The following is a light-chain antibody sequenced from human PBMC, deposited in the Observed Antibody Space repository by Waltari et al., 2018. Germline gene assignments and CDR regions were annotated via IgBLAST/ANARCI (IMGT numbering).Light chain of an antibody. CDR1: QSISTW. CDR3: QHANSFPLS. Sequence: DIQMTQSPSSVSASVGDRVTISCRATQSISTWLAWFQQKPGKAPKLLIYAASSLQSGVPSRFSCSGSGTDFTLTISSLQTEDFATYYFQHANSFPLSFGQCTRVEI. V-gene: IGKV1-12*01. J-gene: IGKJ5*01. CDR2: AAS.